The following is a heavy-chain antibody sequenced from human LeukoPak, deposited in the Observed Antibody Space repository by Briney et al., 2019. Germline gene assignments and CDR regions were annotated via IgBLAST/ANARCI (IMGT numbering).Heavy chain of an antibody. CDR1: GGSISSGDYY. V-gene: IGHV4-30-4*01. Sequence: PSETLSLTCTVSGGSISSGDYYWSWIRQPPGKGLEWIGYIYYSGSTYYNPSLKSRVTISVDTSKNQFSLKLSSVTAAGTAVHYCARVNVATAAFDIWGQGTMVTVSS. D-gene: IGHD5-12*01. CDR3: ARVNVATAAFDI. CDR2: IYYSGST. J-gene: IGHJ3*02.